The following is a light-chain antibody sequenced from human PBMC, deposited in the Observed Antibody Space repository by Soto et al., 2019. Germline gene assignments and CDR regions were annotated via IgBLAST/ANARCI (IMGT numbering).Light chain of an antibody. Sequence: DIQMTQSPSSLSASIGDRVTNTCRASHTISSNLNWYQQKPGKAPQLLIYAASSVPSGVPPRFSGRGSGTEFTLTVISLHSEDFATDYCLQTYSVPCTFGHGTKVEIK. CDR3: LQTYSVPCT. CDR1: HTISSN. CDR2: AAS. J-gene: IGKJ1*01. V-gene: IGKV1-39*01.